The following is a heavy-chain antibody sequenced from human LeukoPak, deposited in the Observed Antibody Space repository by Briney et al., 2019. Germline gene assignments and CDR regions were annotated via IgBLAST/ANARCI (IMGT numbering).Heavy chain of an antibody. Sequence: GGSLRLSCVASGFTFSAYSLNWVRQAPGKGLEWVSSIFPSGGEIHYADSVRGRFTISRDNPKSTLSLQMNSLRAEDTAIYYCATYRQVLLPFESWGQGTLVTVSS. V-gene: IGHV3-21*04. D-gene: IGHD2-8*02. J-gene: IGHJ4*02. CDR1: GFTFSAYS. CDR2: IFPSGGEI. CDR3: ATYRQVLLPFES.